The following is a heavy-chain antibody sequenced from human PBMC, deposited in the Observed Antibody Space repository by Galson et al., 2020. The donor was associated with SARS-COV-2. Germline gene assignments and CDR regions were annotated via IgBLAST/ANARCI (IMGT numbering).Heavy chain of an antibody. CDR1: GYTFTSYY. Sequence: ASVKVSCKASGYTFTSYYMHWVRQAPGQGLEWMGIINPSGGSTSYAQKFQGRVTMTRDTSTSTVYMELSSLRSEDKAVYYCARDSTVTTSYDYYYGMDVWGQATTVTVSS. CDR3: ARDSTVTTSYDYYYGMDV. CDR2: INPSGGST. D-gene: IGHD4-4*01. J-gene: IGHJ6*02. V-gene: IGHV1-46*01.